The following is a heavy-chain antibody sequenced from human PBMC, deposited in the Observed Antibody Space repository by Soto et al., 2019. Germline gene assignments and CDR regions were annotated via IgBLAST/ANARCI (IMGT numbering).Heavy chain of an antibody. J-gene: IGHJ6*01. V-gene: IGHV3-15*01. CDR3: STSYTIRWSCNTYQYPGMEV. CDR2: MKSNSDGGTT. D-gene: IGHD2-2*02. Sequence: LLRSXAPSGFTFTNSCSNWVRQTPWKWLEWVGRMKSNSDGGTTDYFAPVKGRFTISRDDSKSTLYLQMNSLKTEDTAVYYCSTSYTIRWSCNTYQYPGMEVWGQGTTVTVSS. CDR1: GFTFTNSC.